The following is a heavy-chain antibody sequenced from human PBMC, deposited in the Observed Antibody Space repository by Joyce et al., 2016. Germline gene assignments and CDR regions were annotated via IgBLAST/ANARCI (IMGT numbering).Heavy chain of an antibody. J-gene: IGHJ3*02. CDR1: GFTFSSYS. V-gene: IGHV3-48*01. D-gene: IGHD4-17*01. CDR3: AKADYGDKIDAFDI. CDR2: ISSSSTI. Sequence: EVQLVESGGGLVQPGGSLRLYCAASGFTFSSYSMNWVRQAPGKGLEWVSYISSSSTIYYADSVKGRFTISRDNAKNSLYLQMNSLRAEDTAVYYCAKADYGDKIDAFDIWGQGTMVTVSS.